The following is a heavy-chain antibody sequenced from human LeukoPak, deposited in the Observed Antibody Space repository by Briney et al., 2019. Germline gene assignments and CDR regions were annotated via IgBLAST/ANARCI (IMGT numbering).Heavy chain of an antibody. CDR2: ISAYNGIT. CDR3: ARSTSIAVAGTWSDY. CDR1: GYTFTSHS. J-gene: IGHJ4*02. V-gene: IGHV1-18*01. D-gene: IGHD6-19*01. Sequence: ASVKVSCKASGYTFTSHSISWVRQAPGQGLEWMGWISAYNGITNYAQNLQGRVTMTTDTSTSTAYLELRSLRSDDTAVCYCARSTSIAVAGTWSDYWGQGTLVTVSS.